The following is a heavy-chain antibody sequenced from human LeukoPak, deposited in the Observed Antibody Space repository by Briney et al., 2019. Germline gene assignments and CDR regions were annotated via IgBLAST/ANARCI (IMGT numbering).Heavy chain of an antibody. CDR3: ASGGYSTYSSSSGFDY. V-gene: IGHV3-53*01. CDR2: IYSGGST. D-gene: IGHD6-6*01. Sequence: GGSLRLSCAASGLTVSSNYMSWVRQAPGKGLEWVSVIYSGGSTYYADSVKGRFTISRDNSKNTLYLQMNSLRAEDTAVYYCASGGYSTYSSSSGFDYWGQGTLVTVSS. J-gene: IGHJ4*02. CDR1: GLTVSSNY.